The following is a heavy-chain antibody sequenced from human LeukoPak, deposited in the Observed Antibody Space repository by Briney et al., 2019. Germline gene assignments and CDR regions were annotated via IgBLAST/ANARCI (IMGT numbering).Heavy chain of an antibody. CDR2: INHSGST. CDR3: ARGRRYFDWLSKATQFDY. Sequence: SETLSLTCTVSGGSISSSSYYWGWIRQPPGKGLEWIGEINHSGSTNYNPSLKSRVTISVDTSKNQFSLKLSSVTAADTAVYYCARGRRYFDWLSKATQFDYWGQGTLVTVSS. CDR1: GGSISSSSYY. D-gene: IGHD3-9*01. J-gene: IGHJ4*02. V-gene: IGHV4-39*07.